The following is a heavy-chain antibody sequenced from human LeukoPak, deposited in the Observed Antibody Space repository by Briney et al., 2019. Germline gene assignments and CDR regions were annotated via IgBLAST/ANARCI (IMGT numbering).Heavy chain of an antibody. CDR2: IIGPGGDT. V-gene: IGHV3-23*01. CDR1: GFTFSDYY. Sequence: GGPLRLSCAASGFTFSDYYMSWIRQAPGKGLEWVASIIGPGGDTYHAGSVRGRFTISRDNSKNTLYLQMSHLRVEDTALYYCAKAAAERCASIKCYPFDSWGQGTLVAVSS. D-gene: IGHD1-1*01. J-gene: IGHJ4*02. CDR3: AKAAAERCASIKCYPFDS.